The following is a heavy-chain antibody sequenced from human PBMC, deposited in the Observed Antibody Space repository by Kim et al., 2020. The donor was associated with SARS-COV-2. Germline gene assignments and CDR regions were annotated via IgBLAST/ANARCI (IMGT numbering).Heavy chain of an antibody. J-gene: IGHJ4*02. D-gene: IGHD4-17*01. Sequence: ADSVKGRFTISRDNSKNTLYLQMNSLRAEDTAVYYCAKELGSTVTTIFDYWGQGTLVTVSS. V-gene: IGHV3-23*01. CDR3: AKELGSTVTTIFDY.